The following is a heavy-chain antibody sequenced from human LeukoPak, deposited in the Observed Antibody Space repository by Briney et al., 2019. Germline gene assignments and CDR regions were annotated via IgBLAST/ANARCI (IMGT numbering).Heavy chain of an antibody. CDR3: ARVGSGHYDSSGYPHAFDI. J-gene: IGHJ3*02. D-gene: IGHD3-22*01. Sequence: SETLSLTCSVSGYSISSGYYWGWIRQPPGKGLEWIGYIYYSGSTNYNPSLKSRVTISVDASKNQFSLKLSSVTAADTAVYYCARVGSGHYDSSGYPHAFDIWGQGTMVTVSS. V-gene: IGHV4-61*01. CDR1: GYSISSGYY. CDR2: IYYSGST.